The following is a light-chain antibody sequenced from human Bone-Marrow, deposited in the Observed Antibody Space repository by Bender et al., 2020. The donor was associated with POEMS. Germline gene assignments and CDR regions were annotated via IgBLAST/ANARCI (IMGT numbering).Light chain of an antibody. CDR3: QSWGSNTAV. Sequence: SYALTQPPSVSVAPGQTATITCSGEKLGEEYACWYQQKPGQSPVVVIYQDTKRPSGIPERFSGSTSGNTASLTISGTQTMDEADYYCQSWGSNTAVFGGGTKLTVL. CDR1: KLGEEY. V-gene: IGLV3-1*01. CDR2: QDT. J-gene: IGLJ2*01.